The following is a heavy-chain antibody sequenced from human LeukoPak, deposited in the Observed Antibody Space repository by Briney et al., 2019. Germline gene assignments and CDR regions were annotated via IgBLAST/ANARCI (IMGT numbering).Heavy chain of an antibody. V-gene: IGHV3-30*18. J-gene: IGHJ4*02. D-gene: IGHD3-22*01. Sequence: GRSLRLSCAASGFTFSSYGMYWVRQAPGKGLEWVAVISYDGSNKYYADSVKGRFTISRDNSKNTLYLQMNSLRAEDTAVYYCAKDSPDSSGYPSHFDYWGQGTLVTVSS. CDR2: ISYDGSNK. CDR1: GFTFSSYG. CDR3: AKDSPDSSGYPSHFDY.